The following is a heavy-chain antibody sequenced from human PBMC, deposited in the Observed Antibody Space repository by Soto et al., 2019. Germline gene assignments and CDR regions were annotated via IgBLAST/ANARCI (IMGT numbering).Heavy chain of an antibody. J-gene: IGHJ5*02. D-gene: IGHD3-3*01. CDR3: ARGYDFGDNWFDP. V-gene: IGHV4-59*01. Sequence: SETLSLTCTVSGGSISSYYWSWIRQPPGKGLEWIGYIYYSGSTNYNPSLKSRVTISVDTSKNQFSLKLSSVTAADTAVYYCARGYDFGDNWFDPWGQGTLVTVSS. CDR2: IYYSGST. CDR1: GGSISSYY.